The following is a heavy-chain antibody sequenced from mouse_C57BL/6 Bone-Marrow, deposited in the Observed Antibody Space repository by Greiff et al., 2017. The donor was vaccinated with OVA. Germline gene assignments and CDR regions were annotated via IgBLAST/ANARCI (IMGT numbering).Heavy chain of an antibody. V-gene: IGHV5-6*01. D-gene: IGHD1-1*01. CDR2: ISSGGSYT. CDR3: ARHIYGSSYFDY. CDR1: GFTFSSYG. J-gene: IGHJ2*01. Sequence: VQLKESGGDLVKPGGSLKLSCAASGFTFSSYGMSWVRQTPDKRLEWVATISSGGSYTYYPDSVKGRFTISRDNAKNTLYLQMSSLKSEDTAMYYCARHIYGSSYFDYWGQGTTLTVSS.